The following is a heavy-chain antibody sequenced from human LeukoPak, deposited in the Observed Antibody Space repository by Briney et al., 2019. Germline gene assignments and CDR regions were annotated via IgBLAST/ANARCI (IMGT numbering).Heavy chain of an antibody. J-gene: IGHJ4*02. CDR2: ISSSSTI. V-gene: IGHV3-48*02. CDR1: GITVSKHG. CDR3: ARGVVNFDN. Sequence: GGSLRLSCAASGITVSKHGINWVRQAPGKGLEWISSISSSSTIYYADSVKGRFTISRDNAKNSVYLQMNSLRDEDTAVYYCARGVVNFDNWGQGTLVIVSS. D-gene: IGHD3-10*01.